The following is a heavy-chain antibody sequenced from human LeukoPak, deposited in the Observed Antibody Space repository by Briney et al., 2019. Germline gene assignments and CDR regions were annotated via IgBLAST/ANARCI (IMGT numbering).Heavy chain of an antibody. Sequence: GGSLRLSCAASGFTFSSYGIHWVRQAPGKGLEWVALISYDGSNKYYVDSVKGRFTISRHNSKNTVFLQMNSLRAEDTAVYYCAKGAAAQGSFDYWGQGTLVTVSS. CDR2: ISYDGSNK. D-gene: IGHD2-2*01. V-gene: IGHV3-30*18. J-gene: IGHJ4*02. CDR1: GFTFSSYG. CDR3: AKGAAAQGSFDY.